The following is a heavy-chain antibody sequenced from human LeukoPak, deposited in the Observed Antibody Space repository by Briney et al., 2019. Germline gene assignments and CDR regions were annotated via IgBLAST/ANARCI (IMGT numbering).Heavy chain of an antibody. Sequence: GGSLRLSCAASGFTFSDYYMSWIRQAPGKGLEWVSYISSSGSTIYYADSVKGRFTISRDNAKNSLYLQMNSLRAEDTAVYYCAREASSGYYYYYMDVWGKGTTVTVSS. V-gene: IGHV3-11*01. J-gene: IGHJ6*03. CDR2: ISSSGSTI. D-gene: IGHD3-10*01. CDR1: GFTFSDYY. CDR3: AREASSGYYYYYMDV.